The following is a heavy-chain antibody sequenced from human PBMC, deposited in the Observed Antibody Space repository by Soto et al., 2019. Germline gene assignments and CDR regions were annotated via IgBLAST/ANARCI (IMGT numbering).Heavy chain of an antibody. Sequence: SVKVSCKASGGTFSSYAISWVRQAPGQGLEWMGGIIPIFGTANYAQKFQGRVTITADESTSTAYMELSSLRSEDTAVYYCARVPFWSGYYPPYYFDYWGQGTLVTVSS. D-gene: IGHD3-3*01. J-gene: IGHJ4*02. V-gene: IGHV1-69*13. CDR2: IIPIFGTA. CDR3: ARVPFWSGYYPPYYFDY. CDR1: GGTFSSYA.